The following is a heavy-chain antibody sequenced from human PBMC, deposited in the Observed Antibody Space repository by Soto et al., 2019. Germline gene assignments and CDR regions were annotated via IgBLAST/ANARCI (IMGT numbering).Heavy chain of an antibody. Sequence: SETLSLTCALYGASVDAYYWRWIRHSPGKGREWIGAIHHSGRSKYNPSLKSRVSLSGDTSTKQFSLKMTSMTAADMGVYYCARGVDSRSGYLFWGQGTPVTVSS. J-gene: IGHJ4*02. V-gene: IGHV4-34*01. CDR1: GASVDAYY. CDR3: ARGVDSRSGYLF. D-gene: IGHD3-3*01. CDR2: IHHSGRS.